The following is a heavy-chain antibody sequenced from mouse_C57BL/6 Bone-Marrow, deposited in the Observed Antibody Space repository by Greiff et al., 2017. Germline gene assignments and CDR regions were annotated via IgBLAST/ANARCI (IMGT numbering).Heavy chain of an antibody. D-gene: IGHD1-1*01. CDR1: GYTFTSYW. Sequence: QVQLQQPGAELVMPGASVKLSCKASGYTFTSYWMHWVKQRPGQGLEWIGEIDPSDSYTNYNQQFKGKSTLTVDKSSSTAYMQLSSLTSEDSAVYYCARGYYGSSYGFAYWGQGSLVTVSA. J-gene: IGHJ3*01. V-gene: IGHV1-69*01. CDR3: ARGYYGSSYGFAY. CDR2: IDPSDSYT.